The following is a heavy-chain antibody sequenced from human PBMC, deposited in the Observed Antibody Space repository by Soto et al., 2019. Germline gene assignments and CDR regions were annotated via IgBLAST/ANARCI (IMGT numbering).Heavy chain of an antibody. CDR2: IYYSGNT. Sequence: PSETLSLTCTVSGGSISSGGYSWGWVRQPPGKGLEWIGTIYYSGNTYYNPSLKSRVTISVDTSKNHFSLKLSSVTAADTAVYYCARLGGYCSSTSCYGFYGMDVWGQGTTVTVS. V-gene: IGHV4-39*02. D-gene: IGHD2-2*01. CDR1: GGSISSGGYS. J-gene: IGHJ6*02. CDR3: ARLGGYCSSTSCYGFYGMDV.